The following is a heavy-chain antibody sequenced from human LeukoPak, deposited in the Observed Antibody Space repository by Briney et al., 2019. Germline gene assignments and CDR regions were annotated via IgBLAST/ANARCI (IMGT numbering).Heavy chain of an antibody. CDR3: ARARGYGSDDAFDI. D-gene: IGHD3-10*01. Sequence: SATLSLTCTVSGGSISSGGYYWSWIRQHPGKGLEWIGYIYYSGSTYYNPSLKSRVTISVDTSKNQFSLKLSSVTAADTAVYYCARARGYGSDDAFDIWGQGTMVTVSS. J-gene: IGHJ3*02. CDR2: IYYSGST. CDR1: GGSISSGGYY. V-gene: IGHV4-31*03.